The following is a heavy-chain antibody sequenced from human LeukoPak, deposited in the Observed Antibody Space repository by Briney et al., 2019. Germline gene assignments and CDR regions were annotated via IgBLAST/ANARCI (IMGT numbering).Heavy chain of an antibody. D-gene: IGHD3-22*01. CDR3: ARQELGNYYDSSGFTD. CDR1: GYTFTGYY. J-gene: IGHJ4*02. Sequence: ASVKVSCKASGYTFTGYYMHWVRQAPGQGLEWMGWINPNSGGTNYAQKFQGRVTMTRDTSISTAYMELSRLRSDDTAVYYCARQELGNYYDSSGFTDWGQGTLVTVSS. V-gene: IGHV1-2*02. CDR2: INPNSGGT.